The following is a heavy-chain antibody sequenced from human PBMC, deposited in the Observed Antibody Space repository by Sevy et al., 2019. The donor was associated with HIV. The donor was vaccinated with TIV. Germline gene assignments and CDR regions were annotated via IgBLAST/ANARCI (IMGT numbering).Heavy chain of an antibody. CDR1: GFTFSSYG. J-gene: IGHJ6*02. CDR2: ISYDGSNK. D-gene: IGHD4-17*01. V-gene: IGHV3-30*18. Sequence: GGSLRLSCAASGFTFSSYGMHWVRQAPGKGLEWVAVISYDGSNKYYADSVKARFTISRDNSKNTLYLQMNSLRAEDTAVYYCAKLLPNLYGDYGNYGFDVWGQGTTVTVSS. CDR3: AKLLPNLYGDYGNYGFDV.